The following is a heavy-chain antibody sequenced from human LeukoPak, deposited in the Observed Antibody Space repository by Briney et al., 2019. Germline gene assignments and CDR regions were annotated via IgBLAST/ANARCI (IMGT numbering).Heavy chain of an antibody. J-gene: IGHJ5*02. D-gene: IGHD6-13*01. V-gene: IGHV4-59*01. CDR1: GGSISGYY. CDR2: IYSSGST. CDR3: ARGVAAPGTGGLSWFDP. Sequence: SETLSLTCTVSGGSISGYYWSWIRQPPGKGLEWIGYIYSSGSTNYNPSLKSRATISIDTSKNQFSLKLNSVTAADTAVYYCARGVAAPGTGGLSWFDPWGQGTLVTVSS.